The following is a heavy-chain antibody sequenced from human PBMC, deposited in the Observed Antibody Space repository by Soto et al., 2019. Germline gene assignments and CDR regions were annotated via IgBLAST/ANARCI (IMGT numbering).Heavy chain of an antibody. CDR3: ARGLSGGFDY. CDR2: ISHSGSA. CDR1: GYSISSDCY. D-gene: IGHD7-27*01. J-gene: IGHJ4*02. V-gene: IGHV4-38-2*01. Sequence: SVTLSLTCAVSGYSISSDCYWGWIRQPPGKGLEWIGSISHSGSAYYNPSLKTRVTMSVDTSKNQFSLKLSSVTAADTALYYCARGLSGGFDYWGQGTLVTVSS.